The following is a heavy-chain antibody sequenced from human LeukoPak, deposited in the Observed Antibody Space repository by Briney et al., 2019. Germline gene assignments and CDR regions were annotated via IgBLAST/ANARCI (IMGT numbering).Heavy chain of an antibody. CDR2: MNPNSGNT. Sequence: GASVKVSCKASGYTFTSYDINWVRQATGQGLEWMGWMNPNSGNTGYAQKFQGRVTITRNTYISTAYMELSSLRSEDTAVYYCARFGYCSSTSCYGDAFDIWGQGTMVTVSS. J-gene: IGHJ3*02. CDR1: GYTFTSYD. D-gene: IGHD2-2*01. V-gene: IGHV1-8*03. CDR3: ARFGYCSSTSCYGDAFDI.